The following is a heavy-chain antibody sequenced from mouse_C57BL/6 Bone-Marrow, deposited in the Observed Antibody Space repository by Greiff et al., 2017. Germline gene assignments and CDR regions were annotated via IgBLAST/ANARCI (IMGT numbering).Heavy chain of an antibody. D-gene: IGHD1-1*01. CDR2: INYDGSST. CDR3: ARVITTVVAMDWYFDV. Sequence: EVKLMESEGGLVQPGSSMKLSCTASGFTFSDYYMAWVRQVPEKGLEWVANINYDGSSTYYLDSLKSRFIISRDNAKNILYLQMSSLKSEDTATDYCARVITTVVAMDWYFDVWGTGTTVTVSS. J-gene: IGHJ1*03. V-gene: IGHV5-16*01. CDR1: GFTFSDYY.